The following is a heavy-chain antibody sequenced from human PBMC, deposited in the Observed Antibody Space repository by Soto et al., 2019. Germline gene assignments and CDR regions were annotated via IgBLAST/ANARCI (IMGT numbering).Heavy chain of an antibody. D-gene: IGHD3-22*01. Sequence: SETLSLTCAVSGYSISSGYYWGWLRQPPGKGLEWIGGIYHGGSTYYNPSLNSRVTFSIDMTNNHVSLILNSVTAADTAVYYCARVGPWVPYYYDSSPYTFENWFDPWGQGTLVTVSS. J-gene: IGHJ5*02. CDR3: ARVGPWVPYYYDSSPYTFENWFDP. V-gene: IGHV4-38-2*01. CDR2: IYHGGST. CDR1: GYSISSGYY.